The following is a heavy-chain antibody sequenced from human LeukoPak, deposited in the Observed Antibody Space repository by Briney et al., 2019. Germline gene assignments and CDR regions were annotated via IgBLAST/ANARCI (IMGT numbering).Heavy chain of an antibody. D-gene: IGHD3-22*01. CDR2: INHSGST. J-gene: IGHJ3*02. V-gene: IGHV4-34*01. CDR3: ARGPRTYYYDSSGYYYQGAFDI. CDR1: GGSFSGYY. Sequence: SETLSLTCAVYGGSFSGYYWSWIRQPPGKGPEWIGEINHSGSTNYIPSLKSRVTISVDTSKNQFSLKLSSVTAADTAVYYCARGPRTYYYDSSGYYYQGAFDIWGQGTMVTVSS.